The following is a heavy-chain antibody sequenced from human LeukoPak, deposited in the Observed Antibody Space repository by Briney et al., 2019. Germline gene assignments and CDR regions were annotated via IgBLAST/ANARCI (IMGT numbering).Heavy chain of an antibody. CDR3: ARVTKQDAFDI. CDR1: GFTFSSYW. J-gene: IGHJ3*02. CDR2: IKQDGSEK. D-gene: IGHD3-3*01. V-gene: IGHV3-7*01. Sequence: PGGSLRLSCAASGFTFSSYWMSWVRQAPGKGLEWVANIKQDGSEKYYVDSVEGRFTISRDNAKNSLYLQMNSLGAEDTAVYYCARVTKQDAFDIWGQGTMVTVSS.